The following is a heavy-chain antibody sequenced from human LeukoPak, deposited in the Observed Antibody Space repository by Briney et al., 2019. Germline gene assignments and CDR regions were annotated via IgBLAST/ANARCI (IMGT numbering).Heavy chain of an antibody. CDR1: GGSISSGSYY. CDR3: AREKGSSWYTDAFDI. J-gene: IGHJ3*02. D-gene: IGHD6-13*01. Sequence: SETLSLTCTVSGGSISSGSYYWSWIRQPAGKGLDWIGRIYTSGSTNYNPSLKSRVTISVDTSKNQFSLKLSSVTAADTAVYYCAREKGSSWYTDAFDIWGQGTMVTVSS. CDR2: IYTSGST. V-gene: IGHV4-61*02.